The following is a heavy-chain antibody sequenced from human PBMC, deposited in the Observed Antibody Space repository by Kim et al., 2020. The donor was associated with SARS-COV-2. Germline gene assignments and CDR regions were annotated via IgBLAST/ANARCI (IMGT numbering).Heavy chain of an antibody. J-gene: IGHJ4*02. CDR3: TTDRGYCSGGSCYESSFDY. D-gene: IGHD2-15*01. Sequence: GRFTISRDDSKNTLYLQMNSLKTEDTAVYYCTTDRGYCSGGSCYESSFDYWGQGTLVTVSS. V-gene: IGHV3-15*01.